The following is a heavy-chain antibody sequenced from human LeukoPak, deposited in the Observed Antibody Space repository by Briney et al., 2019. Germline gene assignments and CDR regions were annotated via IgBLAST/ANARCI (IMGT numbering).Heavy chain of an antibody. D-gene: IGHD3-10*01. CDR1: GFTFSSYW. CDR3: ASFYGSGSYYPYFDY. V-gene: IGHV3-7*03. Sequence: GGSLRLSCAASGFTFSSYWMSWVRQAPGKGLEWVANIKQDGSEKYYVDSVKGRFAISRDNAKHSLYLQTNSLRADDTAVYYCASFYGSGSYYPYFDYWGQGTLVTVSS. CDR2: IKQDGSEK. J-gene: IGHJ4*02.